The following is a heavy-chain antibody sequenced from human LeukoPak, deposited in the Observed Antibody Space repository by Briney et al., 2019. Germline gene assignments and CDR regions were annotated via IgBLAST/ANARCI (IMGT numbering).Heavy chain of an antibody. CDR3: ARHSSAWPIDY. CDR2: IYPSDSDT. D-gene: IGHD6-25*01. CDR1: GYRFTYYW. J-gene: IGHJ4*02. Sequence: GEALQISSKGSGYRFTYYWIGWGRPMPGKGLEWMGIIYPSDSDTKYSPSFQGQVTISADKSISTAYLQWSSLKASDTAMYYCARHSSAWPIDYWGQGTLVTVSS. V-gene: IGHV5-51*01.